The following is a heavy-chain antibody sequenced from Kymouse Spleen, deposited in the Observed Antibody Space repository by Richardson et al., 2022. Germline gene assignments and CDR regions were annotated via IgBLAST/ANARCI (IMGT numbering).Heavy chain of an antibody. J-gene: IGHJ6*02. CDR2: ISYDGSNK. Sequence: QVQLVESGGGVVQPGRSLRLSCAASGFTFSSYGMHWVRQAPGKGLEWVAVISYDGSNKYYADSVKGRFTISRDNSKNTLYLQMNSLRAEDTAVYYCAKDRGKQLAPYYYYGMDVWGQGTTVTVSS. CDR3: AKDRGKQLAPYYYYGMDV. CDR1: GFTFSSYG. D-gene: IGHD6-6*01. V-gene: IGHV3-30*18.